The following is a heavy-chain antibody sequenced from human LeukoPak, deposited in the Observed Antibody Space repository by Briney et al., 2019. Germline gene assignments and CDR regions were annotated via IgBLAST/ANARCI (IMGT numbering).Heavy chain of an antibody. CDR2: IKQDGSEK. Sequence: GGSLRLSCAASGFTFSSYWMSWVRQAPGKGLEWVANIKQDGSEKYYVDSVKGRFTISRGNAKNSLYLQMNSLRAEDTAVYYCARDRDYENSGSYYRYWGQGTLVTVSS. CDR1: GFTFSSYW. D-gene: IGHD1-26*01. V-gene: IGHV3-7*01. J-gene: IGHJ4*02. CDR3: ARDRDYENSGSYYRY.